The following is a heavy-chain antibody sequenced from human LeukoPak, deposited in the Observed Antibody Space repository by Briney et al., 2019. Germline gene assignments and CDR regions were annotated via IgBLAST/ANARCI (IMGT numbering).Heavy chain of an antibody. V-gene: IGHV3-7*01. CDR2: IKQDGSEK. J-gene: IGHJ6*03. CDR1: GFTFSTYW. D-gene: IGHD3-3*02. Sequence: PGGSLRLSCAASGFTFSTYWMTWVRQAPGKGLEWVANIKQDGSEKYYVDSMKGRFTVSRDNAKNSLYLQMNSLRAEDTAVYYCARKLGHYYHYMDVWRKGTTVTVSS. CDR3: ARKLGHYYHYMDV.